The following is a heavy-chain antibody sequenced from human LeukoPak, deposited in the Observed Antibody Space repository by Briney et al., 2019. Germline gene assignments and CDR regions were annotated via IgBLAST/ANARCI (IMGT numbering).Heavy chain of an antibody. J-gene: IGHJ6*02. CDR1: GLTFSSYA. D-gene: IGHD3-16*01. V-gene: IGHV3-30-3*01. Sequence: GGSLRLSCAASGLTFSSYAMHWVRQAPGKGLEWVAVISYDGSNKYYADSVKGRFTISRDNSKNTLYLQMNSLRAEDTAVYYCARELGYYYYGMDVWGQGTTVTVSS. CDR2: ISYDGSNK. CDR3: ARELGYYYYGMDV.